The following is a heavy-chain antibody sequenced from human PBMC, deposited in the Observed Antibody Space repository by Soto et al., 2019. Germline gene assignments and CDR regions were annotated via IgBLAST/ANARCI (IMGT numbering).Heavy chain of an antibody. CDR3: ARDKWVAVAGSFDY. CDR1: GYTFSNYG. V-gene: IGHV1-18*01. CDR2: ISGYKGDT. Sequence: ASVKVSCKTSGYTFSNYGVSWVRQAPGQGLEWMGWISGYKGDTNFAQKFQGRVTMNTDTYTSTAYMKLRSLTSDDTAVYYCARDKWVAVAGSFDYWGQGSLVTVSS. J-gene: IGHJ4*02. D-gene: IGHD6-19*01.